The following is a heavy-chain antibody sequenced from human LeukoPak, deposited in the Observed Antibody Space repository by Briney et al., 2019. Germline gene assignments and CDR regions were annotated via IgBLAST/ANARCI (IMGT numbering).Heavy chain of an antibody. Sequence: PGGSLRLSCAASGFTFSNYAMSWVRQAPGKGPEWVSTISGSGGSTFYADSVKGRFTISRDSSKNTLYLQTNILRADDTAVYHCAKSGSATWPNYFDHWGQGTLVTVSS. D-gene: IGHD1-26*01. V-gene: IGHV3-23*01. J-gene: IGHJ4*02. CDR3: AKSGSATWPNYFDH. CDR2: ISGSGGST. CDR1: GFTFSNYA.